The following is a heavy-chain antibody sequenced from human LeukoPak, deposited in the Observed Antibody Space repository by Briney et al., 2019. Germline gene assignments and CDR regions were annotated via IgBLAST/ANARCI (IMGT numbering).Heavy chain of an antibody. D-gene: IGHD3-9*01. CDR1: GFTFRSHW. J-gene: IGHJ4*02. CDR2: IKGDESWT. CDR3: ARGHYDVLAASYKWTPDY. V-gene: IGHV3-74*01. Sequence: GGSLRLSCAASGFTFRSHWMHWVRQAPGKGLVWVSRIKGDESWTNYADSVKGRFTISRDNAKNSLSLQLNSLRVEDTAVYYCARGHYDVLAASYKWTPDYWGQGTLVTVSS.